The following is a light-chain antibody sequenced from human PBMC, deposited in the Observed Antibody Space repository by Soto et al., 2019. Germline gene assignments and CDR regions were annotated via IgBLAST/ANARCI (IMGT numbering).Light chain of an antibody. V-gene: IGLV1-44*01. CDR3: AAWDDTFYV. CDR2: TNT. Sequence: QLVLTQPPSASGTPVQSVTISCSGGSSNIGSNPVSWYQHVPGTAPKLLIHTNTQRPLGVPVRFSGSKSGTSASLAISGLQSEDEADYYCAAWDDTFYVFGSGTKVTVL. CDR1: SSNIGSNP. J-gene: IGLJ1*01.